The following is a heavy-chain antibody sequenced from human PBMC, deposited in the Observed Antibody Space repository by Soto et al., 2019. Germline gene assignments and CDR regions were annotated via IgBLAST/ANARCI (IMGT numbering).Heavy chain of an antibody. Sequence: SETLSLTCAVYGGSFSGYYWSWIRQPPGKGLEWIGEINHSGSTNYNPSLKSRVTISVDTSKNQFSLKLSSVTAADTAVYYCARGGWYVLDYWGQGTLVTVSS. J-gene: IGHJ4*02. V-gene: IGHV4-34*01. CDR3: ARGGWYVLDY. D-gene: IGHD6-19*01. CDR2: INHSGST. CDR1: GGSFSGYY.